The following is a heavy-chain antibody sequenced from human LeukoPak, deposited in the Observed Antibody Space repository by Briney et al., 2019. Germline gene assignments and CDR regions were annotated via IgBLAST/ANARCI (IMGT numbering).Heavy chain of an antibody. CDR1: GYTFSDYY. Sequence: ASVKVSCKTSGYTFSDYYLHWVRQAPGQGLEWMGWINPSSGGTKYVQKFQGRVTMTRDTSISTGYMELSRLRSDDTAVYYCAREGLNWFDPWGQGTLVTFSS. CDR2: INPSSGGT. V-gene: IGHV1-2*02. CDR3: AREGLNWFDP. J-gene: IGHJ5*02. D-gene: IGHD3/OR15-3a*01.